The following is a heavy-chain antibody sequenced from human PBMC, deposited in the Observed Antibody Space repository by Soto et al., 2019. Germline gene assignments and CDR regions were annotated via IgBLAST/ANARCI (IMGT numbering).Heavy chain of an antibody. CDR3: AGRQLSTSRFDY. CDR2: IYSGGNT. CDR1: GFSVSYNH. D-gene: IGHD1-1*01. V-gene: IGHV3-66*01. Sequence: EVQLVESGGGLVQPGGSLRLSCAASGFSVSYNHMNWVRQAPGKGLEWISVIYSGGNTYYADSVKGRFTISRDTSNNTLYLQMNSLRVEDTAVYHCAGRQLSTSRFDYWGQGALVTVSS. J-gene: IGHJ4*02.